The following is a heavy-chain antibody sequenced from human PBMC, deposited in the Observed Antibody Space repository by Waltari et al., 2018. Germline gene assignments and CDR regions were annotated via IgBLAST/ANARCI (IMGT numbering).Heavy chain of an antibody. D-gene: IGHD3-10*01. CDR3: ARDSYGTGDDY. Sequence: VQLVQSVAEVKKPGASVKVSCKASGYTFTSYYVHWVRQAPGQGLEWMGIINPSGGSTTYAQKFQDRVNMTRDTSTSTFYMELSNLRSDDTAVYYCARDSYGTGDDYWGQGTLVSVSS. CDR1: GYTFTSYY. CDR2: INPSGGST. V-gene: IGHV1-46*01. J-gene: IGHJ4*02.